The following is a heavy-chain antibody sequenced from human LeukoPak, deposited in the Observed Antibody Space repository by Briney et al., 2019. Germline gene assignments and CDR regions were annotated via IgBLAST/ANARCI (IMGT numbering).Heavy chain of an antibody. CDR2: FSGRGGST. D-gene: IGHD6-19*01. J-gene: IGHJ6*02. CDR3: AKDTRMSSGWYRDYYYGLDV. V-gene: IGHV3-23*01. Sequence: GGSLRPSCAPSGFTSSSSAMSWARQPPGKGLEWVSAFSGRGGSTYYSESVKGRFTIARDNSKNTLYLQMNSLRAEDTAVYCCAKDTRMSSGWYRDYYYGLDVWGQGTTVTVSS. CDR1: GFTSSSSA.